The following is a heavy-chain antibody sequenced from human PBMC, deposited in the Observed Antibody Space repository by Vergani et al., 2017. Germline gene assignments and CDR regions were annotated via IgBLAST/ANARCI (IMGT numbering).Heavy chain of an antibody. Sequence: QVQLVESGGGVVQPGRSLRLSCAASGFTFSSYAMHWVRQAPGKGLEWVAVISYDGSNKYYADSVKGRFTISRDNSKNTLYLQMNSLRAEDTAVYYCAKAPWYYYYYMDGWGKGTTVTVSS. CDR3: AKAPWYYYYYMDG. J-gene: IGHJ6*03. V-gene: IGHV3-30*04. CDR2: ISYDGSNK. CDR1: GFTFSSYA.